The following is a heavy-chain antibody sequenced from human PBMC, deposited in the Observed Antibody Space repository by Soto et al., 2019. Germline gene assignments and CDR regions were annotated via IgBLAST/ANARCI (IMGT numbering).Heavy chain of an antibody. D-gene: IGHD6-13*01. V-gene: IGHV3-21*01. Sequence: EVQLVASGGGLVKPGGSLRLSCAASGFTFSTYSMNWVRQPPGKGLEWVSSINTASHYIYYADSVKGRFTISRDNAEHSLYLQRNNLGAEDTAIYYCARIVAGANSPFEYWGLGTLVTVSS. CDR3: ARIVAGANSPFEY. CDR2: INTASHYI. J-gene: IGHJ4*02. CDR1: GFTFSTYS.